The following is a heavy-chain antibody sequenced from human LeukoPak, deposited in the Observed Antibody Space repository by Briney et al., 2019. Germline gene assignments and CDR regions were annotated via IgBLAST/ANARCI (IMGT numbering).Heavy chain of an antibody. D-gene: IGHD3-10*01. CDR1: GFTFSTFA. CDR3: AKARRSGGITMVRGVKDRGWFDP. CDR2: ILYDGSNK. Sequence: PGGSLRLSCAASGFTFSTFAMHWVRQAPGKGLEWVALILYDGSNKYYADSVKGRFTISRDNSKNTLYLQMSSLRAEDTAVYYCAKARRSGGITMVRGVKDRGWFDPWGQGTLVTVSS. V-gene: IGHV3-30*04. J-gene: IGHJ5*02.